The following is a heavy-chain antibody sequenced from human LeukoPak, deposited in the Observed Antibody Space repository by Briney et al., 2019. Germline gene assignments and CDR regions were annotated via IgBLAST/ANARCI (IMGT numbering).Heavy chain of an antibody. CDR3: ARDKSMSNYYYYYMDV. CDR1: GFTFSSYW. Sequence: GGSLRLSCAASGFTFSSYWMSWVRQAPGKGLEWVANIKQDGSEKYYVDSVKGRFTISRDNAKNSLYLQMKSLRAEDTAVYYCARDKSMSNYYYYYMDVWGKGTTVTVSS. J-gene: IGHJ6*03. CDR2: IKQDGSEK. V-gene: IGHV3-7*01. D-gene: IGHD2-21*01.